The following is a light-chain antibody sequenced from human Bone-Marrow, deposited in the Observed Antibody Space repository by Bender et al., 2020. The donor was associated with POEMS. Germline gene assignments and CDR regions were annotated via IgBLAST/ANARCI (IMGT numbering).Light chain of an antibody. CDR2: DVT. J-gene: IGLJ3*02. V-gene: IGLV2-14*03. Sequence: QSALTQPASVSGSPGQSITISCTGTSSDVGDYNYVSWYQHHPGKAPKLLIYDVTNRPSGVSNRFSGSKSGNTASLTISGVQTEDEADYYCAGFDNSVSGWVFGGGTRLTVL. CDR1: SSDVGDYNY. CDR3: AGFDNSVSGWV.